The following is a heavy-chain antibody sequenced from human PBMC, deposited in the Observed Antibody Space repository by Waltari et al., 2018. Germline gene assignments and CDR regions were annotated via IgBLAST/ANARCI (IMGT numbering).Heavy chain of an antibody. D-gene: IGHD2-2*01. CDR1: GGSISSGGYY. CDR3: ARDCSSTSCYEDGVIAPSGV. CDR2: IYYSGST. Sequence: QVQLQESGPGLVKPSQTLSLTCPVSGGSISSGGYYWSWIRQHPGKGLEWIGYIYYSGSTYYNPSLKSRVTISVDTSKNQFSLKLSSVTAADTAVYYCARDCSSTSCYEDGVIAPSGVWGQGTLVTVSS. J-gene: IGHJ4*02. V-gene: IGHV4-31*03.